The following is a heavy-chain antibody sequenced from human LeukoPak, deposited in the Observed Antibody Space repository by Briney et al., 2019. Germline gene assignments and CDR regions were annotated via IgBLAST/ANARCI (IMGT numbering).Heavy chain of an antibody. J-gene: IGHJ3*02. Sequence: PSETLSLTCTVSGVSISSSSYYWGGIRQPPGKGRECIGNIYYSGDTYYNPSLKSRVTISVDTSKNHFSLNLSSVNAADKAVYYCVRHIRIHCSVGRCYYDAFDIWGQGTMVTVSS. V-gene: IGHV4-39*01. D-gene: IGHD2-15*01. CDR3: VRHIRIHCSVGRCYYDAFDI. CDR1: GVSISSSSYY. CDR2: IYYSGDT.